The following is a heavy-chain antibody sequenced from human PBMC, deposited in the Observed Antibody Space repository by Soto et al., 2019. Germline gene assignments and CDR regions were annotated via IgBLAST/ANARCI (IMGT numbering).Heavy chain of an antibody. D-gene: IGHD3-10*01. CDR1: AFTFSSYG. V-gene: IGHV3-30*18. CDR2: ISYDVSNK. J-gene: IGHJ6*02. Sequence: VGSLRLSCAASAFTFSSYGMHWVLQSPVKWLECVSVISYDVSNKYYADSVKGRFTISRDNSKNTLYLQMNSLRAEDTAVYYFAKATMVRVNYYYYGMEVWGQGPTVTVSS. CDR3: AKATMVRVNYYYYGMEV.